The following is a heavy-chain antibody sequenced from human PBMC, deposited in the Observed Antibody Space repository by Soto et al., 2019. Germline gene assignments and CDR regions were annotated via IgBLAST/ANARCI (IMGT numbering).Heavy chain of an antibody. CDR2: IALDGHT. V-gene: IGHV4-4*02. Sequence: SETLSLTCDVSGGSITTSVLWTCVRQFTGRGLEGIGEIALDGHTNYNPSLSGRVTMSVALSNRQFSLNVASANAADTAVYFCAGGRDYDYWGQGTLVTVSS. D-gene: IGHD1-26*01. CDR3: AGGRDYDY. CDR1: GGSITTSVL. J-gene: IGHJ4*02.